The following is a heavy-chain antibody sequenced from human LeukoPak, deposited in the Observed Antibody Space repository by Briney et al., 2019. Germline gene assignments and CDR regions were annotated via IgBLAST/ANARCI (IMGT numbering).Heavy chain of an antibody. D-gene: IGHD1-26*01. CDR3: ARGTWGGVGATDAFDI. CDR1: GFTFSSYA. J-gene: IGHJ3*02. CDR2: ISYDGSNK. V-gene: IGHV3-30*04. Sequence: GGSLRLSCAASGFTFSSYAMHWVRQAPGKGLEWVAVISYDGSNKYYADSVKGRFTISRDNSKNTLYLQMNSLRAEDTAVYYCARGTWGGVGATDAFDIWGQGTMATVSS.